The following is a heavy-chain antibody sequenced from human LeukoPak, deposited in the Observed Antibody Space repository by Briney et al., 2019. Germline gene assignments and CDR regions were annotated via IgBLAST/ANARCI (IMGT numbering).Heavy chain of an antibody. D-gene: IGHD4-11*01. Sequence: SETLSLTCTVSGGSISSGGYYSSWIRQHPGKGLEWIGYIYYSGSTYYNPSLKSRVTISVDTSKNQFSLKLSSVTAADTAVDYCARVPPEDYSNYVEGGYFDYWGQGTLVTVSS. CDR3: ARVPPEDYSNYVEGGYFDY. CDR1: GGSISSGGYY. CDR2: IYYSGST. J-gene: IGHJ4*02. V-gene: IGHV4-31*03.